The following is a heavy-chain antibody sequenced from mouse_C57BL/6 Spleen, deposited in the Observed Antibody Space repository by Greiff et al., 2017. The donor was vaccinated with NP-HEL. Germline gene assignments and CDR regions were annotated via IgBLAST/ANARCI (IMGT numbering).Heavy chain of an antibody. CDR1: GYTFTDYN. D-gene: IGHD4-1*02. V-gene: IGHV1-18*01. CDR3: ARQLPYWYFDV. CDR2: INPNNGGT. Sequence: EVKLVESGPELVKPGASVKIPCKASGYTFTDYNMDWVKQSHGKSLEWIGDINPNNGGTIYNQKFKGKATLTVDKSSSTAYMELRSLTSEDTAVYYCARQLPYWYFDVWGTGTTVTVSS. J-gene: IGHJ1*03.